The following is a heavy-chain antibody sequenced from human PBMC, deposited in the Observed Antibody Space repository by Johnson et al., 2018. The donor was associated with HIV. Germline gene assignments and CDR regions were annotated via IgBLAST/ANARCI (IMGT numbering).Heavy chain of an antibody. V-gene: IGHV3-30*03. Sequence: QVQLVESGGGVVQPGRSLRLSCAASGFTFSSYGMHWVRQAPGKGLEWVAVISYDGSNKYYVDSVKGRFTISRDNAKNSLYLQMNSLRAEDTAVYYCARDLGWSYDAFDIWGQGTMVTVSS. CDR3: ARDLGWSYDAFDI. J-gene: IGHJ3*02. CDR1: GFTFSSYG. D-gene: IGHD4/OR15-4a*01. CDR2: ISYDGSNK.